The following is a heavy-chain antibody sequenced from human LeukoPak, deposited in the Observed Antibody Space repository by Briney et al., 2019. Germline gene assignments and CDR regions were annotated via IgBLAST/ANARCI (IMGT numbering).Heavy chain of an antibody. CDR2: IYPGDSDT. Sequence: GESLKISCKGSGYTLTGYWIGWVRQMPGKGLEWMGVIYPGDSDTRYSPSFQGQVTISADKSINTAYLQWSSLKASGTAMYYCARARVAVSRYYFDYWGQGTLVTVSS. J-gene: IGHJ4*02. V-gene: IGHV5-51*01. D-gene: IGHD6-19*01. CDR3: ARARVAVSRYYFDY. CDR1: GYTLTGYW.